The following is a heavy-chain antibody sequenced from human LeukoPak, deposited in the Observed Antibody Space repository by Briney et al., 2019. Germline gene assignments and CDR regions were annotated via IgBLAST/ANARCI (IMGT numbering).Heavy chain of an antibody. CDR3: AKNGYDSSGYLYFDY. D-gene: IGHD3-22*01. CDR2: ISSGSGYT. CDR1: GFTFSSYS. V-gene: IGHV3-21*04. J-gene: IGHJ4*02. Sequence: GGSLRLSCAASGFTFSSYSMNWVRQAPGKGLEWVSSISSGSGYTYYADSVKGRLTISRDNSKNTLYLQMNSLRAEDTAVYYCAKNGYDSSGYLYFDYWGQGTLVTVSS.